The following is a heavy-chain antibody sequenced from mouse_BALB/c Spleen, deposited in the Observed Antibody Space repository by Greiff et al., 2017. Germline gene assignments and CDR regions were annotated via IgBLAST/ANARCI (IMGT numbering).Heavy chain of an antibody. V-gene: IGHV2-2*02. CDR1: GFSITSYG. CDR2: IWSGGST. CDR3: ASPDGYPYYYAMDY. J-gene: IGHJ4*01. Sequence: VQLQQSGPGLVQPSQSLSITCTVSGFSITSYGVHWVRQSPGKGLEWLGVIWSGGSTDYNAAFISRLSISKDNSKSQVFFKMNSLQANDTAIYYCASPDGYPYYYAMDYWGQGTSVTVSS. D-gene: IGHD2-3*01.